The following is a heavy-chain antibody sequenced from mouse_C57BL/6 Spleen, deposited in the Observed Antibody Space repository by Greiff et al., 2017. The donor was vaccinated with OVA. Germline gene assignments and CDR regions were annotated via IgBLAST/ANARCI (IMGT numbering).Heavy chain of an antibody. CDR2: IDPSDSYT. V-gene: IGHV1-69*01. D-gene: IGHD2-4*01. CDR1: GYTFTSYW. Sequence: QVQLKQPGAELVMPGASVKLSCKASGYTFTSYWMHWVKQRPGQGLEWIGEIDPSDSYTNYNQKFKGKSTLTVDKSSSTAYMQLSSLTSEDSAVYYCARVGYDYDGGFAYWGQGTLVTVSA. J-gene: IGHJ3*01. CDR3: ARVGYDYDGGFAY.